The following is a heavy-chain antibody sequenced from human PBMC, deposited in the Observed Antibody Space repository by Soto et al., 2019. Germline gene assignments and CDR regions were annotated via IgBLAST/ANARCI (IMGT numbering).Heavy chain of an antibody. D-gene: IGHD3-9*01. J-gene: IGHJ6*02. V-gene: IGHV4-34*01. CDR2: INHSGST. CDR3: ARGVHDILTGYHTTYYYGMDV. Sequence: SETLSLTCAVYGGSFSDYYWSWIRQPPGKGLEWIGDINHSGSTNYNPSLKSRVTISVDTSKNQFSLKLSSVTAADTAVYYCARGVHDILTGYHTTYYYGMDVWGQGTTVTVSS. CDR1: GGSFSDYY.